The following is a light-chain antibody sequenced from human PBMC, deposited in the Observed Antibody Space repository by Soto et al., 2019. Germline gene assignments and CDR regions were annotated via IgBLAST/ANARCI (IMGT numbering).Light chain of an antibody. CDR2: DAS. J-gene: IGKJ5*01. CDR3: QQYDNCPLT. CDR1: QGITNN. V-gene: IGKV1-33*01. Sequence: DIQMTQSPASLSSSLGDRATFTCQASQGITNNLDWYQQKPGRAPRLLIYDASSLETGVPSRFSGSGSGTDFTLTISSLQPEDVATYYCQQYDNCPLTFGRGTRLEIK.